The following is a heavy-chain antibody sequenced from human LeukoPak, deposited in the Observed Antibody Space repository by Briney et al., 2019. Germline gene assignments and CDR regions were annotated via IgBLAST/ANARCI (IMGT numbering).Heavy chain of an antibody. Sequence: SGGSLRLSCAASGFTVSSNYMSWVRQAPGKGLEWVSVIYSGGSTYYADSVKGRFTISRDNSKNTQYLQMNSLRAEDTAVYYCARGLGYSYGTNWFDPWGQGTLVTVSS. CDR2: IYSGGST. CDR3: ARGLGYSYGTNWFDP. V-gene: IGHV3-53*01. D-gene: IGHD5-18*01. J-gene: IGHJ5*02. CDR1: GFTVSSNY.